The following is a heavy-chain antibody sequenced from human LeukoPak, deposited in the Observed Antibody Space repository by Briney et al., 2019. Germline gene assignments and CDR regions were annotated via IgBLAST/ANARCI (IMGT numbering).Heavy chain of an antibody. J-gene: IGHJ6*02. D-gene: IGHD3-3*01. Sequence: GASVKVPCKASGYTFTGYYMHWVRQAPGQGLEWMGRINPNSGGTNYAQKFQGRVTITADESTSTAYMELSSLRSEDTAVYYCARGFTYYDFWSGYYYYYGMDVWGQGTTVTVSS. V-gene: IGHV1-2*06. CDR1: GYTFTGYY. CDR2: INPNSGGT. CDR3: ARGFTYYDFWSGYYYYYGMDV.